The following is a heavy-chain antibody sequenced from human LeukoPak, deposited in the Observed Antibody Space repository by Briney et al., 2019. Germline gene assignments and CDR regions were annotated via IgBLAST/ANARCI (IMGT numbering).Heavy chain of an antibody. CDR2: ISAYNGTT. CDR1: GYTFTSYG. Sequence: GASVKLSCKASGYTFTSYGISWVRQAPGQGLEWMGWISAYNGTTNYAQKLQGRVTMTTDTSTSTAYMELRRLRSDDTAVYYCARVVLYYGSGSRYYFDYWGQGTLVTVSS. D-gene: IGHD3-10*01. V-gene: IGHV1-18*01. CDR3: ARVVLYYGSGSRYYFDY. J-gene: IGHJ4*02.